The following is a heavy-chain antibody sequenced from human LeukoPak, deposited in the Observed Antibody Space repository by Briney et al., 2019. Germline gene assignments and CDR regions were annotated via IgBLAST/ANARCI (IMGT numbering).Heavy chain of an antibody. Sequence: GGSLRLSCAASGFTFSSYWMSWVRQAPGKGLEWVANMRHDGSEKYYVDSVKGRFTISRDNAKDSLYLQMNSLRVEDTAVYYCARGGSRQYNFWGQGTLVTVSS. J-gene: IGHJ4*02. CDR3: ARGGSRQYNF. D-gene: IGHD5-18*01. CDR1: GFTFSSYW. V-gene: IGHV3-7*01. CDR2: MRHDGSEK.